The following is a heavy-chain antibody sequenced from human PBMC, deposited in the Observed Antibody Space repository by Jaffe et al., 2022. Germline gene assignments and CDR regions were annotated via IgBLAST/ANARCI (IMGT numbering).Heavy chain of an antibody. V-gene: IGHV3-73*02. CDR2: IKRKANNYAT. CDR3: VGSQLPLVHH. Sequence: EVQLVESGGGLVQPGGSLKLSCAASGFTFSDSNVHWVRQASGKGLEWVGRIKRKANNYATVYAASLKGRFTISRDDSKNTAYLQMNSLKTEDTAVYYCVGSQLPLVHHWGQGTLVTVSS. CDR1: GFTFSDSN. J-gene: IGHJ1*01. D-gene: IGHD2-15*01.